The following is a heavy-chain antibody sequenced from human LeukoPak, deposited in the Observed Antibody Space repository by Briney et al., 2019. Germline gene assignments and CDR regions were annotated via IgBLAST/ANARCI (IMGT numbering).Heavy chain of an antibody. V-gene: IGHV4-34*01. Sequence: SETLSLTCAVYGPSFSGYYWSWIRQPPGKGLEWIGEINHSGSTNYNPSLKSRVTISVDTSKNQFSLKLSSVTAAATAVYYCARGRRAAKGNWFDPWGQGTLVTVSS. D-gene: IGHD2-15*01. CDR2: INHSGST. CDR1: GPSFSGYY. CDR3: ARGRRAAKGNWFDP. J-gene: IGHJ5*02.